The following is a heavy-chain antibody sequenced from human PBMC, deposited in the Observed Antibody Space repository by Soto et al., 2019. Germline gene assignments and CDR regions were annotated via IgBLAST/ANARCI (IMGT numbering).Heavy chain of an antibody. J-gene: IGHJ1*01. CDR3: ARDTGVVEPARAPHATIQQ. D-gene: IGHD2-2*01. CDR1: GFTFSNYA. CDR2: IISSGGGT. V-gene: IGHV3-23*01. Sequence: GSLRLSCAASGFTFSNYAMSWVRQAPGKGLEWVSAIISSGGGTYYADSVKGRFTVSRDNSQNTLYLQMNSLRAEDTAVYYCARDTGVVEPARAPHATIQQWGQGTLVTLSS.